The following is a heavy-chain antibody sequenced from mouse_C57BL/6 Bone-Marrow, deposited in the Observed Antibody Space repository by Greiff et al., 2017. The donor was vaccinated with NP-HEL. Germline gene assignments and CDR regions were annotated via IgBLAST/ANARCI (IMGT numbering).Heavy chain of an antibody. V-gene: IGHV5-6*01. CDR3: ARHDTTVGYYFDY. D-gene: IGHD1-1*01. CDR2: ISSGGSYT. CDR1: GFTFSSYG. J-gene: IGHJ2*01. Sequence: EVHLVESGGDLVKPGGSLKLSCAASGFTFSSYGMSWVRQTPDKRLEWVATISSGGSYTYYPDSVKGRFTISRDNAKNTLYLQMSSLKSEDTAMYYCARHDTTVGYYFDYWGQGTTLTVSS.